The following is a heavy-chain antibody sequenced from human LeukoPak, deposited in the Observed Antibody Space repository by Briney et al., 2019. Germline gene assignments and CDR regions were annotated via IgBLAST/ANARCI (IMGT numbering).Heavy chain of an antibody. D-gene: IGHD1-26*01. CDR2: IYHSGST. J-gene: IGHJ5*02. CDR3: ARATGELNWFDP. CDR1: GYSISSGYY. Sequence: SETLSLTCTVSGYSISSGYYWGWIRQPPGKGLEWIGSIYHSGSTYYNPSLKSRVTISVDTSKNQFSLKLSSVTAADTAVYYCARATGELNWFDPWGQGTLVTVSS. V-gene: IGHV4-38-2*02.